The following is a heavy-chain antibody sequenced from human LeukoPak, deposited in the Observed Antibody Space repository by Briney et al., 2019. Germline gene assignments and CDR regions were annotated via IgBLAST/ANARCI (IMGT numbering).Heavy chain of an antibody. V-gene: IGHV4-61*02. J-gene: IGHJ3*02. Sequence: SETLSLTCTVSGGSISSGSYYWSWIRQPAGKGLEWIGRIYTSGSTNYNPSLKSRVTISVDTSKNQFSLKLSSVTAADTAVYYCARRSLGDAFDIWGQGTMVTVSS. CDR3: ARRSLGDAFDI. CDR2: IYTSGST. CDR1: GGSISSGSYY. D-gene: IGHD1-26*01.